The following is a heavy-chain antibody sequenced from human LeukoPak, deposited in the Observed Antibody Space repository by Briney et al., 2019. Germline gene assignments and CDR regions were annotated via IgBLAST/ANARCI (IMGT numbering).Heavy chain of an antibody. CDR1: GGSISRGGYY. Sequence: PSETLSLTCTVSGGSISRGGYYWSWIRQHPGKGLEWIGYIYYSGSTYYNPSLKSRVTISVDTSKNQFSLKLNSVTAADTAVYYCARGGGNYYYYGMDVWGQGTTVTVSS. V-gene: IGHV4-31*03. D-gene: IGHD3-16*01. CDR3: ARGGGNYYYYGMDV. CDR2: IYYSGST. J-gene: IGHJ6*02.